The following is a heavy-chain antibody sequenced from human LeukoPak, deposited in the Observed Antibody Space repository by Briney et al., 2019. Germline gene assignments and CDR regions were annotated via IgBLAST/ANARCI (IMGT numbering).Heavy chain of an antibody. CDR3: ARDVGFYYYDSRGYGPVDY. CDR1: GYTFTGYY. Sequence: SVKVSCKASGYTFTGYYMHWVRQAPGQGLEWMGWINPNSGGTNYAQKFQGRVTMTRDTSISTAYMELSRLRSDDTAVYYCARDVGFYYYDSRGYGPVDYWGQGTLVTVSS. D-gene: IGHD3-22*01. CDR2: INPNSGGT. J-gene: IGHJ4*02. V-gene: IGHV1-2*02.